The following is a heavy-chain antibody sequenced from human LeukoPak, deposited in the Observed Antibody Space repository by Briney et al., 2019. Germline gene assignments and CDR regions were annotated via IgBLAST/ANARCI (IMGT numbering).Heavy chain of an antibody. Sequence: SETLSLTCTVSGGSISSYYWSWIRQPPGKGLEWIGYIYYSGSTNYNPSLKSRVTISVDTSKNQFSLKLSSVTAADTAVYYCARFGASGAYYYFDYWGQGTLVTVSS. CDR2: IYYSGST. D-gene: IGHD3-10*01. CDR1: GGSISSYY. J-gene: IGHJ4*02. V-gene: IGHV4-59*01. CDR3: ARFGASGAYYYFDY.